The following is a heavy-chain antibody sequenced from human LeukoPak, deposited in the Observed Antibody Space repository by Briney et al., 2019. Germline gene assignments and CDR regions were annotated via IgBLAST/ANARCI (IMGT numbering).Heavy chain of an antibody. CDR2: INPNSGGT. V-gene: IGHV1-2*02. CDR3: ARALQCGGDCYSFDP. CDR1: GYTFTGYY. D-gene: IGHD2-21*02. J-gene: IGHJ5*02. Sequence: ASVKVSCKASGYTFTGYYMHCVRQAPGQGLEWMGWINPNSGGTNYAQKFQGRVTMTRDTSISTAYMELSRLRSDDTAVYYCARALQCGGDCYSFDPWGQGTLVTVSS.